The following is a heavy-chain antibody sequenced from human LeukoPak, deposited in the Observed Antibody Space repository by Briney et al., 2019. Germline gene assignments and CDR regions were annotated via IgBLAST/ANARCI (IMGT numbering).Heavy chain of an antibody. CDR3: AKEYYYDSSGYFDY. Sequence: GGSLRLSCAAPGFTFSSYGMHWVRQAPGRGLEWVAVISYDGSNKYYADSVKGRFTISRDNSKNTLYLQMNSLRAEDTAVYYCAKEYYYDSSGYFDYWGQGTLVTVSS. CDR1: GFTFSSYG. V-gene: IGHV3-30*18. CDR2: ISYDGSNK. J-gene: IGHJ4*02. D-gene: IGHD3-22*01.